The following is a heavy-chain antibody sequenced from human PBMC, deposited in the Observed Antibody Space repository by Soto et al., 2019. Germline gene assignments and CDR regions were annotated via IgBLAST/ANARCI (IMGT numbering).Heavy chain of an antibody. CDR2: IYSGGST. V-gene: IGHV3-66*01. Sequence: EVQLVESGGGLVQPGGSLRLSCAASGLTVSNNYISWVRQSPGKGLEWVSLIYSGGSTKYADSVKGRFTISRDNSKNTMYLQMTSLRAEDTTVYYCAALLPTVVTPVQRRGQGTRVTVSS. CDR3: AALLPTVVTPVQR. CDR1: GLTVSNNY. D-gene: IGHD4-17*01. J-gene: IGHJ1*01.